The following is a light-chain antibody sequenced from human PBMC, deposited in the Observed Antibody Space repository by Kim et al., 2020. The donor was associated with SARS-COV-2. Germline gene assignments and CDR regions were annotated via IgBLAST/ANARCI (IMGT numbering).Light chain of an antibody. J-gene: IGLJ2*01. Sequence: SYELTQSPSVSVSPGQTASITCSGDKLGDKYACWYQQKPGQSPVLVIYQDSKRPSGIPERFSGSNSGNPATLTISGTQAMDEADYYCQAWDSSTVVFGGG. CDR2: QDS. CDR1: KLGDKY. V-gene: IGLV3-1*01. CDR3: QAWDSSTVV.